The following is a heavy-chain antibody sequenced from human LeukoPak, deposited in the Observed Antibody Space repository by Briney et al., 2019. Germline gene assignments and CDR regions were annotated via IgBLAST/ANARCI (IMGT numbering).Heavy chain of an antibody. V-gene: IGHV3-7*01. CDR3: ARGGAAFAESVY. J-gene: IGHJ4*02. D-gene: IGHD3-3*01. CDR1: GFTLSSYW. CDR2: IDGDGSTE. Sequence: GGSLRLSCVASGFTLSSYWMSWVRQAPGKGVEWVANIDGDGSTEAYVDSLKGRFTISRDNAKNSLYLQMNNLRVEDTAVYYCARGGAAFAESVYWGQGTLVTASS.